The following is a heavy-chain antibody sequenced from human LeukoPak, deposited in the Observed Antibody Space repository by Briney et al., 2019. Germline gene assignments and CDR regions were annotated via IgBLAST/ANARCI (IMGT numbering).Heavy chain of an antibody. J-gene: IGHJ4*02. D-gene: IGHD5-24*01. V-gene: IGHV3-7*01. CDR3: ARVGGRDVYNYPGFYGY. CDR1: GFTFSTYW. CDR2: IKQDGSEE. Sequence: GGSLRLSCAASGFTFSTYWMSWVRQAPGKGLEWVANIKQDGSEEYYVDSVKGRFTISRDNAKNSLYLQMNSLRAEDTAVYYCARVGGRDVYNYPGFYGYWGQGTLLTVSS.